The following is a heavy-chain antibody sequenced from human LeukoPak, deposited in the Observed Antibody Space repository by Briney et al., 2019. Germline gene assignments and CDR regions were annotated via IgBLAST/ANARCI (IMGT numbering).Heavy chain of an antibody. CDR1: GYTFTSYG. CDR3: ATSLRFLEWLDAFHI. Sequence: GASVKVSCKASGYTFTSYGISWVRQAPGQGLEWMGWISAYNGNTNYAQKLQGRVTMTTDTSTSTAYMELRSLRSDDTAVYYCATSLRFLEWLDAFHIWGQGTMVTVSS. CDR2: ISAYNGNT. D-gene: IGHD3-3*01. V-gene: IGHV1-18*01. J-gene: IGHJ3*02.